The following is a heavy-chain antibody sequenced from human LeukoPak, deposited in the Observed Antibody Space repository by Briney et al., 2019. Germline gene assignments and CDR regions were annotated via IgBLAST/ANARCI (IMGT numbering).Heavy chain of an antibody. CDR3: ARALNIVVVPAAMEAFDI. D-gene: IGHD2-2*01. J-gene: IGHJ3*02. Sequence: SVKVSCKASGGTFSSYAISWVRQAPGPGLEWVGRIILIFGTANYTQKFQDRGTITTDESPSTPYMELRRLLSESTGVYYCARALNIVVVPAAMEAFDIWGQGKMVTVSS. V-gene: IGHV1-69*05. CDR2: IILIFGTA. CDR1: GGTFSSYA.